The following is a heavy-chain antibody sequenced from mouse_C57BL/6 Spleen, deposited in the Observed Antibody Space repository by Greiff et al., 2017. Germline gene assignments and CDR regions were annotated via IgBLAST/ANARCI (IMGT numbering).Heavy chain of an antibody. J-gene: IGHJ2*01. D-gene: IGHD1-1*01. V-gene: IGHV8-12*01. CDR3: ARAVITTVVAHYFDY. Sequence: QVTLKESGPGILQSSQTLSLTCSFSGFSLSTSGMGVSWIRQPSGKGLEWLAHIYWDDDKRYNPSLKSRLTISKDTSRNQVFLKITSVDTADTATYYCARAVITTVVAHYFDYWGQGTTLTVSS. CDR1: GFSLSTSGMG. CDR2: IYWDDDK.